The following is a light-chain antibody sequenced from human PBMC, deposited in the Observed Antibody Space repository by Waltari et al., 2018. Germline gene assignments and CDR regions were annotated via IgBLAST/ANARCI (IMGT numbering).Light chain of an antibody. Sequence: QTVVTQEPSLSVSPGGTVTLTCGLRSVSVSTTYYTSWYQQAPGQAPRTLNYDTNTPSSVVPDRFSGSILDNKAVLTSTGAEADDESDYYCVLSMGSGIWVFGGGTKLTVL. CDR2: DTN. J-gene: IGLJ3*02. CDR3: VLSMGSGIWV. V-gene: IGLV8-61*01. CDR1: SVSVSTTYY.